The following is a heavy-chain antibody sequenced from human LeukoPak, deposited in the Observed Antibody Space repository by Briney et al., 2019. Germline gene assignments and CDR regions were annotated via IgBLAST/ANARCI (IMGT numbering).Heavy chain of an antibody. Sequence: PGGSLRLSCAASGFTFFSYEMNWGRQAPGKVLEWVSYISSSGSTIYYADSVKGRFTISRDNAKNSLYLQMNSLRAEDTAVYYCARDRGWGMDVWGKGTTVTISS. J-gene: IGHJ6*03. CDR3: ARDRGWGMDV. V-gene: IGHV3-48*03. CDR1: GFTFFSYE. D-gene: IGHD5-12*01. CDR2: ISSSGSTI.